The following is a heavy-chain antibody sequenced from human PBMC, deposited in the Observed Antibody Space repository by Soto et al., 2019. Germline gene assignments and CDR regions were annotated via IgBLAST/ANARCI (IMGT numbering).Heavy chain of an antibody. CDR3: ARDLILIDH. CDR1: GFTFSNYA. Sequence: QVQLVESGGGVVQPGRSLTLSCAASGFTFSNYAMHWVRQAPGKGLEWVAVISYDGRNKYYADSVKGRFTISRDDSNNPLYLQMNSLRAGDTALYYCARDLILIDHWGQGTLVTVSS. J-gene: IGHJ4*02. D-gene: IGHD3-9*01. V-gene: IGHV3-30*04. CDR2: ISYDGRNK.